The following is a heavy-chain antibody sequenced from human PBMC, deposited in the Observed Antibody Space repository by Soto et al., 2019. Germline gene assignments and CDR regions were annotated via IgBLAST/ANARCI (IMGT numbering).Heavy chain of an antibody. D-gene: IGHD3-9*01. CDR3: AREQFLTGHLGYYGMDV. J-gene: IGHJ6*02. V-gene: IGHV1-69*06. CDR2: IIPIFGTA. CDR1: GGTFSSYA. Sequence: GASVKVSCKASGGTFSSYAISWVRQAPGQGLEWMGGIIPIFGTANYAQKFQGRVTITADKSTSTAYMELSSLRSEDTAVYYCAREQFLTGHLGYYGMDVWGQGTTVTVSS.